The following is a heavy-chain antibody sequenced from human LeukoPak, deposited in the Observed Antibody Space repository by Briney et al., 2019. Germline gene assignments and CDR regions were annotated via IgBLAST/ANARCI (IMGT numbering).Heavy chain of an antibody. D-gene: IGHD3-3*01. CDR1: GYTFTSYG. CDR3: ARGRTHYDLWSGYYTEFDY. V-gene: IGHV1-18*01. J-gene: IGHJ4*02. Sequence: ASVKVSCKASGYTFTSYGISWVRQAPGQGLEWMGWISAYNGNTNYAQKLQGRVTMTTDTSTSTAYMELRSLRSDDTAVYYCARGRTHYDLWSGYYTEFDYWGQGTLVTVSS. CDR2: ISAYNGNT.